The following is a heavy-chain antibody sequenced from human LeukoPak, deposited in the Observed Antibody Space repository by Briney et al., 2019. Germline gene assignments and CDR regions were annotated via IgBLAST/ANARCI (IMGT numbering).Heavy chain of an antibody. CDR1: GYTFSDFS. J-gene: IGHJ4*02. CDR2: ISVRSNYR. V-gene: IGHV3-21*01. D-gene: IGHD3-22*01. Sequence: GGSLRLSCAASGYTFSDFSVNWVRQAPGKGMEWVSSISVRSNYRYYADSVRGRFTISRDDARDSLFLQMNSLRAEDTAVYFCVRLRRNSDRSGYYYYYDYWGQGTLVTVSS. CDR3: VRLRRNSDRSGYYYYYDY.